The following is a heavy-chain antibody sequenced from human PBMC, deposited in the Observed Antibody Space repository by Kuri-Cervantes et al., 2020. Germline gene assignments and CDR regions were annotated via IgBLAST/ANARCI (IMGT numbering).Heavy chain of an antibody. CDR3: ARVRYAPDRPKCSGGSCYYTYYHGMDV. V-gene: IGHV1-2*02. CDR2: INPNSGGT. CDR1: GYTFTSYY. J-gene: IGHJ6*02. D-gene: IGHD2-15*01. Sequence: ASVKVSCKASGYTFTSYYTHWVRQAPGQGLEWMGWINPNSGGTNYAQKFQGRVTMTRDTSISTAYMELSSLRSEDTAVYYCARVRYAPDRPKCSGGSCYYTYYHGMDVWGQGTAVTVSS.